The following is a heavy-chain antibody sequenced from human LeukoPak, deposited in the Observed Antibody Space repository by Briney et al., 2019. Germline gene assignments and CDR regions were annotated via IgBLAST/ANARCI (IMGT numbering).Heavy chain of an antibody. Sequence: ASVKVSCNASGHTFTSYDINWVRQATAQGLELMGWMNPDSGNTGYAQKFHSRRTVTRHPSISTPFFQLCSLTPDATTAYYCARRIAAAGVGIVYCGQGTLVTVSS. D-gene: IGHD6-13*01. V-gene: IGHV1-8*02. CDR1: GHTFTSYD. J-gene: IGHJ4*02. CDR3: ARRIAAAGVGIVY. CDR2: MNPDSGNT.